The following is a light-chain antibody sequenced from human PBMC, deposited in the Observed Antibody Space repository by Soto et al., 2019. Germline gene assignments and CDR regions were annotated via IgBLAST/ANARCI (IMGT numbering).Light chain of an antibody. CDR1: QSISSW. J-gene: IGKJ1*01. Sequence: DIQMTPSPSTLSASVAHRVTITCLASQSISSWLAWYQQKPGTAPKLLIYDASSLESGVPSRFSGSGSGTEFTLTISSLQPDDFATYYCQQYNSYTWTFGQGTKVDI. CDR2: DAS. V-gene: IGKV1-5*01. CDR3: QQYNSYTWT.